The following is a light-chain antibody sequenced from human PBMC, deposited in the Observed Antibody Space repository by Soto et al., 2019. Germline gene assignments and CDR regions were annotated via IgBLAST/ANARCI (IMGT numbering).Light chain of an antibody. J-gene: IGLJ1*01. CDR1: SSDVGGYNY. V-gene: IGLV2-14*03. CDR2: DVT. Sequence: QSALTQPVSVSGSPGQSITISCTGTSSDVGGYNYVYWYQQHPGKVPKLMIYDVTNRPSGVSNRFSGSKSGNTASLTISGLQAEDEADYYCNSYTSSSTYVFGTGTKLTVL. CDR3: NSYTSSSTYV.